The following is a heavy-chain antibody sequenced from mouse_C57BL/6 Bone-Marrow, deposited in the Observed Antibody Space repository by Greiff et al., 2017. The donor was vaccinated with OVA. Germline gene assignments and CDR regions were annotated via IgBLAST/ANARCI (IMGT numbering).Heavy chain of an antibody. CDR2: IAPENGDT. D-gene: IGHD1-1*01. J-gene: IGHJ3*01. Sequence: EVKLQESGAELVRPGASVKLSCTASGFNIKDDYMHWVKQRPEQGLEWIGWIAPENGDTEYASKFKGKATITADTSSNTAYLQLSSLTSEDTAVYYCTPYYYGSSWFAYWGQGTLVTVSA. V-gene: IGHV14-4*01. CDR3: TPYYYGSSWFAY. CDR1: GFNIKDDY.